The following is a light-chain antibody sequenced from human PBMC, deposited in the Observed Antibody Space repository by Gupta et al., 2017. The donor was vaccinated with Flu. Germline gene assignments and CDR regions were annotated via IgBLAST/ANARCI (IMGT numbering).Light chain of an antibody. V-gene: IGKV1-5*03. CDR3: QQASSNPWT. CDR2: KGS. CDR1: HRVGIS. J-gene: IGKJ1*01. Sequence: PSPLSASEGDRITITSMVSHRVGISLDWFQKKPGKSPKYLIYKGSRGETGVPSRFSGSGSGTELSLTISRLQPEDFANYYCQQASSNPWTFGQGTKVEIK.